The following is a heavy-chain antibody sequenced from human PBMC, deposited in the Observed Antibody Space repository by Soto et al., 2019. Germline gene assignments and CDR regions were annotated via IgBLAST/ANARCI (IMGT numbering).Heavy chain of an antibody. CDR2: ISSSSSYI. CDR3: ARSSCGDYDFAY. D-gene: IGHD4-17*01. V-gene: IGHV3-21*01. CDR1: GFTFSSYS. Sequence: GGSLRLSCAASGFTFSSYSMNWVRQAPGKGLEWVSSISSSSSYIYYADSVKGRFTISRDNAKNSLYLQMNSLRAEDTAVYYCARSSCGDYDFAYWGQGTPVTVSS. J-gene: IGHJ4*02.